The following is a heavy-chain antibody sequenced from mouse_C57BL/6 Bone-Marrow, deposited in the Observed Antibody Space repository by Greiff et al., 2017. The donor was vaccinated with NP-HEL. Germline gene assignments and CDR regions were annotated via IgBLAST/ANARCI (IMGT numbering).Heavy chain of an antibody. CDR1: GFNIKDDY. D-gene: IGHD3-2*02. CDR3: TIRQLRLPY. Sequence: EVKLMESGAELVRPGASVKLSCTASGFNIKDDYMHWVKQRPEQGLEWIGWIDPENGDTEYASKFQGKATITADTSSNTAYLQLSSLTSEDTAVYYCTIRQLRLPYWGQGTLVTVSA. J-gene: IGHJ3*01. V-gene: IGHV14-4*01. CDR2: IDPENGDT.